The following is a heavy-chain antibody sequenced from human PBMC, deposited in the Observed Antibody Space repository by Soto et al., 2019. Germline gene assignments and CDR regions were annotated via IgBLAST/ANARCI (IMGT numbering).Heavy chain of an antibody. D-gene: IGHD3-22*01. CDR2: INPNSGGT. CDR3: AREEANYYDSSGYSFDY. Sequence: ASVKVSCEASGYTLTGYYMHCVRQAPGQGLEWMGWINPNSGGTNYAQKFQGWVSMTRDTSISTAYMELSRLRSDDTAVYYCAREEANYYDSSGYSFDYWGQGTLVTVSS. J-gene: IGHJ4*02. V-gene: IGHV1-2*04. CDR1: GYTLTGYY.